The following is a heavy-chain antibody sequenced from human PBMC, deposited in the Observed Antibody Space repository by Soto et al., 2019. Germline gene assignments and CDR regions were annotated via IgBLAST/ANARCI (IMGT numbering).Heavy chain of an antibody. CDR2: VTPRNGDT. V-gene: IGHV1-8*02. J-gene: IGHJ4*02. CDR3: ARGGSYWARRHYFDS. CDR1: GYTFTSYD. Sequence: ASVKFSCNASGYTFTSYDINWVRQAAGQGPEWMGSVTPRNGDTAFAQKYQGRVTVTSNTSMSTVYMELSNLRSDDTAVYYCARGGSYWARRHYFDSWGQGTLVTVSS. D-gene: IGHD2-8*02.